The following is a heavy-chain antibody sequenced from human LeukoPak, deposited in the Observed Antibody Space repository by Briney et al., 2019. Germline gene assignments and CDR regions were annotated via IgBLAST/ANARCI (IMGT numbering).Heavy chain of an antibody. V-gene: IGHV5-51*01. CDR2: IYPGDSDP. D-gene: IGHD1-20*01. Sequence: GESLKISCKGFGYIFTNYWIGWVRQMPGKGLEWMGIIYPGDSDPRYSPSFQGQVTISADKSTTYLQWGSLRASDIAIYYCARHHNSYGRLDSWGQGTLVTVSP. CDR3: ARHHNSYGRLDS. J-gene: IGHJ4*02. CDR1: GYIFTNYW.